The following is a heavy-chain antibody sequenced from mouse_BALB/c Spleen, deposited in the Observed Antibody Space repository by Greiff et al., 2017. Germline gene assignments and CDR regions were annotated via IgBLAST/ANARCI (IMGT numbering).Heavy chain of an antibody. V-gene: IGHV1S81*02. CDR3: TSPGTTY. J-gene: IGHJ3*01. CDR1: GYTFTSYY. CDR2: INPSNGGT. D-gene: IGHD4-1*01. Sequence: QVQLKESGAELVKPGASVKLSCKASGYTFTSYYMYWVKQRPGQGLEWIGEINPSNGGTNFNEKFKSKATLTVDKSSSTAYMQLSSLTSEDSAVYYCTSPGTTYWGQGTLVTVSA.